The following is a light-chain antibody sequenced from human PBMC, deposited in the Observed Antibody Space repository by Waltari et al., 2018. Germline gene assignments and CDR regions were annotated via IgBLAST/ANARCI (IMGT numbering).Light chain of an antibody. Sequence: DIQMTQSPSSLSASVGDTVTITCRASQNIYRFLNWYQQESGRAPKLLISGATSLQNGVPSRFSGSGFGTDFTLTISSLQPEDFATYYCQQSYSTLTWTFGQGTKVEI. J-gene: IGKJ1*01. CDR3: QQSYSTLTWT. V-gene: IGKV1-39*01. CDR1: QNIYRF. CDR2: GAT.